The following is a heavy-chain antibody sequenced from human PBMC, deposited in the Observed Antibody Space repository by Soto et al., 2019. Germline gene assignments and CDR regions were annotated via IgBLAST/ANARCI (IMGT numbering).Heavy chain of an antibody. CDR2: IWYDGSNK. D-gene: IGHD2-8*01. Sequence: QVQLVESGGGVVQPGRSLRLSCAASGFSFSGYGMHWVRQAPGKGLEWVAIIWYDGSNKYYADSVKGRFTISRDNSKNTLSLQMNSLRAEDTAVYYCASDGYCTNGVCYNGEDYWGQGTLVTVSS. J-gene: IGHJ4*02. CDR3: ASDGYCTNGVCYNGEDY. CDR1: GFSFSGYG. V-gene: IGHV3-33*01.